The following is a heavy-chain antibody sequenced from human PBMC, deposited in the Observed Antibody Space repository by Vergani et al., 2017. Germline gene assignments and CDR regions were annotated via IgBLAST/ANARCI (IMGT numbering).Heavy chain of an antibody. J-gene: IGHJ4*02. CDR2: INAGNGNT. CDR1: GYTFTSYA. Sequence: QVQLVQSGAEVKKPGASVKVSCKASGYTFTSYAMHWVRQAPGQRLEWMGWINAGNGNTKYSQKFQGRVTITRVTSAITAYMELSSLRSEDTAVYSCARDLEIVATITVYGAAYWGQGTLVTVSS. CDR3: ARDLEIVATITVYGAAY. V-gene: IGHV1-3*01. D-gene: IGHD5-12*01.